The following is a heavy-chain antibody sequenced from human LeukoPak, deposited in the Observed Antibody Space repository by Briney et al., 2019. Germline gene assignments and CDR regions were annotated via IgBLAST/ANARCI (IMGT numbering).Heavy chain of an antibody. CDR3: ARINDIDNSYHLDF. CDR2: ISSSSSYK. V-gene: IGHV3-21*01. Sequence: GESLKISCAASGFTFSDYSFNWVRQAPGKGLEWVSSISSSSSYKYYADSLKGRFTISRDNAKNSLYLQVNSLRAEDTAVYYCARINDIDNSYHLDFWGHGTLVTVSS. CDR1: GFTFSDYS. J-gene: IGHJ4*01. D-gene: IGHD2-15*01.